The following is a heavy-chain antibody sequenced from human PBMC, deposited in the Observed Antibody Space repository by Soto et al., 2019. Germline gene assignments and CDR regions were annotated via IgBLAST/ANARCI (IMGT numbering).Heavy chain of an antibody. CDR2: ISWNSGDI. CDR3: AKVNHLDRDGPFDY. CDR1: GFSFDDYG. J-gene: IGHJ4*02. Sequence: EVQLVESGGGSVQPGRSLRLSCAASGFSFDDYGMHWVRQGPGKGLEWVSGISWNSGDIYYADSVKGRFTISRDNAKRSLYLQMNSLSTEDSALYYCAKVNHLDRDGPFDYWGQGILVTVSS. V-gene: IGHV3-9*01. D-gene: IGHD2-2*03.